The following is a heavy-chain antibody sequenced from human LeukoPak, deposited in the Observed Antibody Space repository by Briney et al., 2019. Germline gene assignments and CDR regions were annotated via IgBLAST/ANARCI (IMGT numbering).Heavy chain of an antibody. CDR3: ARAAVTKDYYYYGMDV. CDR2: IIPIFGTA. D-gene: IGHD4-17*01. J-gene: IGHJ6*02. Sequence: ASVTVSCKASGGTFSNYGISWVRQAPGQGLEWMGGIIPIFGTANYAQKFQGRVTIAADESSSTAYMELSSLKSEDTAVYYCARAAVTKDYYYYGMDVWGQGTTVTVSS. V-gene: IGHV1-69*13. CDR1: GGTFSNYG.